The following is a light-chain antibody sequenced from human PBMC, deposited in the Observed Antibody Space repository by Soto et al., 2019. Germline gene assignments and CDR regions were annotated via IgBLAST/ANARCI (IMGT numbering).Light chain of an antibody. CDR3: QQYHIWPSWT. J-gene: IGKJ1*01. Sequence: DIQMTQSPSTLSASVGDRVTITCRASQSISSWLAWYQQKPGKAPKLLIYKASSLESGVPSRFSGSGSGTEFTLTISSLQPDDFAVYFCQQYHIWPSWTFGQGTKVDIK. CDR2: KAS. CDR1: QSISSW. V-gene: IGKV1-5*03.